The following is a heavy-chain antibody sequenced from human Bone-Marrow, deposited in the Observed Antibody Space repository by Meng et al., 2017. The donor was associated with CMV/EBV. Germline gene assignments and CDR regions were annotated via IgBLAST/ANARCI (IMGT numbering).Heavy chain of an antibody. CDR2: INHSGST. CDR3: ARDQGYYYYYGMDV. V-gene: IGHV4-34*01. Sequence: SETLSLTGAVYGGSFSGYYWSWIRQPPGKGLEWIGEINHSGSTNYNPSLKSRVTISVDTSKNQFSLKLSSVTAADTAVYYCARDQGYYYYYGMDVWGQGTTVTVSS. CDR1: GGSFSGYY. J-gene: IGHJ6*02.